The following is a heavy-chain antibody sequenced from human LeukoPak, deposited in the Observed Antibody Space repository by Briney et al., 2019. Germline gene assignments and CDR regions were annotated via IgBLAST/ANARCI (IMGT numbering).Heavy chain of an antibody. Sequence: GGSLRLSCAASGFTFSTYWMSWVRQAPGKGLEWVANIKQDGSEKYYVDSVKGRFTISRDNAKNSLYLQMNTLRPEDTAVYYCARDPRLVRTYSDYYYGMDVWGQGTTVTVSS. CDR3: ARDPRLVRTYSDYYYGMDV. CDR2: IKQDGSEK. CDR1: GFTFSTYW. V-gene: IGHV3-7*01. J-gene: IGHJ6*02. D-gene: IGHD2-15*01.